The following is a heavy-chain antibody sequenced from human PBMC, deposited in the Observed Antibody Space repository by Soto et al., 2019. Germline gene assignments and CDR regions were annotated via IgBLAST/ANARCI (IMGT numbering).Heavy chain of an antibody. CDR3: AKDQGYSTSYCGYVDL. D-gene: IGHD6-13*01. Sequence: EVQLVESGGGLVQPGRSLRLSCAASGFTFDDYAMHWVRQPPGKGLEWVSGITWNSGIIGYADSVKGRFTISRDNAKKSLYRQMNCLRREDMALYYCAKDQGYSTSYCGYVDLCGRGTLVTVSS. J-gene: IGHJ2*01. CDR2: ITWNSGII. CDR1: GFTFDDYA. V-gene: IGHV3-9*03.